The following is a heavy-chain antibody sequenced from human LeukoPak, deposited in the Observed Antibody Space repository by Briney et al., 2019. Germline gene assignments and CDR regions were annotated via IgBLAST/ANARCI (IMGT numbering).Heavy chain of an antibody. CDR1: GFTFRSHA. J-gene: IGHJ3*02. D-gene: IGHD3-3*01. V-gene: IGHV3-23*01. Sequence: GGSLRLSCAASGFTFRSHAMSWVRQAPGKGLEWVSAISGSGGSTYYADSVKGRFTISRDNSKNTLYLQMNSLRAEDTAVYYCAKDKFLEWLLDAFDTWGQGTMVTVSS. CDR3: AKDKFLEWLLDAFDT. CDR2: ISGSGGST.